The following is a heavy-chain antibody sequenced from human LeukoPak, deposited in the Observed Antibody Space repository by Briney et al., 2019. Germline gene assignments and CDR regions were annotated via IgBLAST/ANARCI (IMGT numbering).Heavy chain of an antibody. CDR1: GFTFRNYA. V-gene: IGHV3-23*01. D-gene: IGHD4-17*01. CDR2: ITGRGATT. Sequence: GGSLRLSCAASGFTFRNYAVVWVRQAPGKGLEWVSAITGRGATTHYADSVRGRLTIYRDNSKNTLYLQMNSLRGEDTAVYYCGKDPNGDYVGAFDFQRWGQGTLVTVSS. J-gene: IGHJ1*01. CDR3: GKDPNGDYVGAFDFQR.